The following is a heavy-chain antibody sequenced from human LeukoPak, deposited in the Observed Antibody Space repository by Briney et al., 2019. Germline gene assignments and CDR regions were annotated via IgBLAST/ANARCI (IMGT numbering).Heavy chain of an antibody. D-gene: IGHD3-9*01. CDR1: GGSISSYY. V-gene: IGHV4-4*07. J-gene: IGHJ4*02. CDR2: IYTSGST. Sequence: SATLSLTCTVSGGSISSYYWSWIRQPAGKGLEWIGRIYTSGSTNYNPSLKSRVTMSVDTSKNQFSLKLSSVTAADTAVYYCASWVRFYDILTGYSYFDYWGQGTLVTVSS. CDR3: ASWVRFYDILTGYSYFDY.